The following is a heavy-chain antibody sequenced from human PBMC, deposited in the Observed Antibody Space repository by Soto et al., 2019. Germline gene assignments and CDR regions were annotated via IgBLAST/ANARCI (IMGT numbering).Heavy chain of an antibody. CDR1: GFTFSSYG. J-gene: IGHJ6*02. D-gene: IGHD3-22*01. V-gene: IGHV3-30*18. CDR2: ISYDGSNK. CDR3: AKDDYDSSGSYGMDV. Sequence: QVQLVESGGGVVQPGRSLRLSCAASGFTFSSYGMHWVRQAPGKGLEWVAVISYDGSNKYYADSVKGRFTISRDNSKNTLDLEMNSLRAEDTAGYYCAKDDYDSSGSYGMDVWGQGTTVPVSS.